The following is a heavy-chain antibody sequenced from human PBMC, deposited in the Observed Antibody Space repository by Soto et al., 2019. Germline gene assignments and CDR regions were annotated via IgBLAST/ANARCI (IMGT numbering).Heavy chain of an antibody. J-gene: IGHJ4*02. CDR1: GYTFTSYD. CDR2: MNPNSGNT. Sequence: QVQLVQSGAEVKKPGASVKVSCKASGYTFTSYDINWVRQATGQGLEWMGWMNPNSGNTGYAQKFQGRGTMTSNTSISTADMELSSLRSEDTAVYYGARAWRSSFYGDSDYWGQGTLVTVSS. CDR3: ARAWRSSFYGDSDY. V-gene: IGHV1-8*01. D-gene: IGHD4-17*01.